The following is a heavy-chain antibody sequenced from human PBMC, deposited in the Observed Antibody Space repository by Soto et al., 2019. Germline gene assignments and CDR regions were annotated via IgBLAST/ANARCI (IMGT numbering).Heavy chain of an antibody. CDR2: IYYSGST. D-gene: IGHD3-9*01. V-gene: IGHV4-59*01. Sequence: PSETLSLTCTVSGGSISSYYWSWIRQPPGKGLEWIGYIYYSGSTNYNPSLKSRVTISVDTSKNQFSLKLSSVTAADTAVYYCARARPNYDILTGSEVYYGMDVWGQGTTVTVSS. CDR3: ARARPNYDILTGSEVYYGMDV. J-gene: IGHJ6*02. CDR1: GGSISSYY.